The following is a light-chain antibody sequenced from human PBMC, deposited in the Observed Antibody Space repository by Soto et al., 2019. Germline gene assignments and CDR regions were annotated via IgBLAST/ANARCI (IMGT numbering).Light chain of an antibody. Sequence: DIQMTQSPSSLSASVGDRVTITCRASQSISTYLHWYQQKPGKAPNLLIYAASTLQSGVPSRFSGSGSGTDFTLTIRSLQPEDFATYYCQQTYSTPRTFGQGTKV. J-gene: IGKJ1*01. CDR2: AAS. CDR3: QQTYSTPRT. CDR1: QSISTY. V-gene: IGKV1-39*01.